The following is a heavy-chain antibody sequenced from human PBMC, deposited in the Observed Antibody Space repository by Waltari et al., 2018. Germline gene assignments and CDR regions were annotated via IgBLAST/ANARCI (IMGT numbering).Heavy chain of an antibody. CDR2: VTSDDKT. CDR1: AFSVGSND. V-gene: IGHV3-53*01. Sequence: EVQLVESGGGLIQPGGSLRLSCAASAFSVGSNDMTWVRQAPGKGLEWLAIVTSDDKTYYADSVKGRFTISRDNSKNTLYLEMSSLTAEDTAVYYCARDKGVEPTTRFDYWGQGTLVTVSS. D-gene: IGHD1-1*01. J-gene: IGHJ4*02. CDR3: ARDKGVEPTTRFDY.